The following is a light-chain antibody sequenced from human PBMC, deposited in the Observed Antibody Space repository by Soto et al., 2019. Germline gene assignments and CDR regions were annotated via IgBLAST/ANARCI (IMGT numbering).Light chain of an antibody. CDR2: GAS. CDR3: QQSYSTPTWT. Sequence: EIVMTQSPATLSVSPGERATLSCRASQRVSRNLAWYQQKPGQAPRLLIYGASSRATGIPDRFSGSGSGTDFTLTISSLQPEDFATYYCQQSYSTPTWTFGQGTKVDI. CDR1: QRVSRN. V-gene: IGKV3D-15*01. J-gene: IGKJ1*01.